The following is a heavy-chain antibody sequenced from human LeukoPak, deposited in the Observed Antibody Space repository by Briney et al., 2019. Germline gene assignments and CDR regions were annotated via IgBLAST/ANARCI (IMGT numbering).Heavy chain of an antibody. CDR3: ARDGVVPAAILDVSRFDP. CDR1: GYTFTGYY. Sequence: ASVKVSCKASGYTFTGYYMHWVRHAPGQGLEWMGWINPNSGGTNYAQKFQGRVTMTRDTSISTAYMELSRLRSDNTAVYYCARDGVVPAAILDVSRFDPWGQGTLVTVSS. D-gene: IGHD2-2*01. V-gene: IGHV1-2*02. CDR2: INPNSGGT. J-gene: IGHJ5*02.